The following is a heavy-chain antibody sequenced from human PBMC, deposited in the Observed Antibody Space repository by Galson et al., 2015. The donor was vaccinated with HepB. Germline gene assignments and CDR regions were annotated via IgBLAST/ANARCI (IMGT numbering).Heavy chain of an antibody. CDR3: AKGTFSSSIDY. CDR1: GFTFDDYN. Sequence: SLRLSCAASGFTFDDYNMHWVRQAPGKGLEWVCLISWDGGSTYYADSVKGRFTISRDNSKNSLYLQMNSLRTEDTALYYCAKGTFSSSIDYWGQGTLVTVSS. D-gene: IGHD6-6*01. CDR2: ISWDGGST. J-gene: IGHJ4*02. V-gene: IGHV3-43*01.